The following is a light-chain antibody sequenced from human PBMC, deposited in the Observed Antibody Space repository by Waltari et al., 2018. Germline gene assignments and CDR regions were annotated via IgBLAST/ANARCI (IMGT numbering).Light chain of an antibody. CDR1: QSLLSNSNNKDY. CDR2: WAS. V-gene: IGKV4-1*01. CDR3: QQYYSTLSWT. J-gene: IGKJ1*01. Sequence: DIVMTQSPDSLSVSLGERSTINCKSSQSLLSNSNNKDYLAWYQQKPGQPPKLIIYWASTRESGVPDRFSGSGSGTDFTLTISSLQAEDVAVYYCQQYYSTLSWTFGQGTKVEIK.